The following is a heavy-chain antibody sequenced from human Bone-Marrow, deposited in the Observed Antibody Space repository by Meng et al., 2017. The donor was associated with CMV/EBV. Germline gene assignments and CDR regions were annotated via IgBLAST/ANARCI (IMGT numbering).Heavy chain of an antibody. D-gene: IGHD4-11*01. CDR2: ISSNGGST. V-gene: IGHV3-64*02. Sequence: GESLKISCAASGFTFSSYAMHWVRQAPGKGLEYVSAISSNGGSTYYADSVKGRFTISRDNSKNTLYLQMGSLRAEDMAVYYCARVTTVTTPYRGQGTLVTFSS. J-gene: IGHJ4*02. CDR1: GFTFSSYA. CDR3: ARVTTVTTPY.